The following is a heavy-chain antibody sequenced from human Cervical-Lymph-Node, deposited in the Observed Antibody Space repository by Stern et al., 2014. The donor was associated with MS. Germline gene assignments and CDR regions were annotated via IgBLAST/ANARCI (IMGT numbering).Heavy chain of an antibody. J-gene: IGHJ4*02. Sequence: VQLQQSGAELIRPGESLKISCKGSGFKFSIYWIAWVRQMTGKGLEWMGIIYPGDSETRYSPSFKGQVTMSADKSTSTAYLQWSSLNASDTAMYFCARQTTAWASDVWGQGTLVTVSS. CDR3: ARQTTAWASDV. D-gene: IGHD1-14*01. V-gene: IGHV5-51*01. CDR2: IYPGDSET. CDR1: GFKFSIYW.